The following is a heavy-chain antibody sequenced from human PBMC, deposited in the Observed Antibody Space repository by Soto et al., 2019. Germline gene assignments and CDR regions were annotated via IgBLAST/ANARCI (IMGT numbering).Heavy chain of an antibody. CDR3: AKGPDGSGYYHNWFGS. CDR1: GFSFSDYA. V-gene: IGHV3-23*01. Sequence: EVHLLESGGALVQPGGSLTLSCAASGFSFSDYAMSWVRQAPGKGLEWVSSISRTGDSAYYADSVKGRFAISRDRSKNRLSLQMNSLSVEDTAVYYCAKGPDGSGYYHNWFGSWGQGTLITVSS. CDR2: ISRTGDSA. D-gene: IGHD3-22*01. J-gene: IGHJ5*01.